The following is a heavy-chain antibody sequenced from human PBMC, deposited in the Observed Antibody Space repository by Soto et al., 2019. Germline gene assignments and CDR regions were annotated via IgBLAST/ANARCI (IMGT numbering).Heavy chain of an antibody. D-gene: IGHD3-22*01. J-gene: IGHJ4*02. CDR3: TRAYDSSGYAHF. Sequence: QVHLQESGPGLEKPSGTLSLTCAVSVDSISSRNWWSWVRQPPGKGLEWIGEIFHTGSTNYNPSLKSRVTISIDKSKNQFSLNLSSVTAADTAVYYCTRAYDSSGYAHFWGQGTLVTVSS. CDR1: VDSISSRNW. CDR2: IFHTGST. V-gene: IGHV4-4*02.